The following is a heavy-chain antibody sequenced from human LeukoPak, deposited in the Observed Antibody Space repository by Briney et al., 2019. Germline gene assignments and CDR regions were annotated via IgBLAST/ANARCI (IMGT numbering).Heavy chain of an antibody. CDR3: ARHPLFDSSGYYYNFDY. D-gene: IGHD3-22*01. V-gene: IGHV4-38-2*01. J-gene: IGHJ4*02. Sequence: PSETLSLTCAVSGYSISSGYYWGWIRQPPGKGLEWIGSIWHSGITYYNPSLKSRVTIPVDTSKNQFSLKLSAVTAADTAVYYCARHPLFDSSGYYYNFDYWGQGTLVTVSS. CDR1: GYSISSGYY. CDR2: IWHSGIT.